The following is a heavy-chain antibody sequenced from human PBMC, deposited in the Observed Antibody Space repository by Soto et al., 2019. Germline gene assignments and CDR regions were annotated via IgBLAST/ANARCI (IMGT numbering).Heavy chain of an antibody. V-gene: IGHV3-72*01. CDR1: GFTFIDHY. CDR3: ARGGGDYYRTSGYYADY. J-gene: IGHJ4*02. D-gene: IGHD3-22*01. Sequence: GGSLRLSCAFSGFTFIDHYMEWVRQAPGKGLEWVGRTKNKAERYTTEYAASVRGRFTVSRDDSKNSLYLQMNSLKTEDTAVYYCARGGGDYYRTSGYYADYWGQGTLVTVSS. CDR2: TKNKAERYTT.